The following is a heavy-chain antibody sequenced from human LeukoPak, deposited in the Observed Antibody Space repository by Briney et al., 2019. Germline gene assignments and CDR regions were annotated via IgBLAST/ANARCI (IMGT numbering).Heavy chain of an antibody. CDR1: GGSVSSGSYY. D-gene: IGHD6-19*01. J-gene: IGHJ4*02. V-gene: IGHV4-61*01. CDR3: ARGVAVAGNLDY. CDR2: IYYSGSA. Sequence: SETLSLTCTVSGGSVSSGSYYWSWIRQPPGKGLEWIGYIYYSGSANYNPSLKSRVTISVDTSKNQFSLKLNSVTAADTAVYYCARGVAVAGNLDYWGQGTLVTVSS.